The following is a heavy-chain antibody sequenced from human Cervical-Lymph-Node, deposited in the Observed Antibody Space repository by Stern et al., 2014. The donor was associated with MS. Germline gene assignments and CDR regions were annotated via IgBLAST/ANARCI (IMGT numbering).Heavy chain of an antibody. V-gene: IGHV1-69*06. J-gene: IGHJ6*02. Sequence: VQLVESGAEIKKPGSSVKVSCKASGGTFSNIPISWVRQAPGQGLEWMAGITPLFGTANGRHTFQGRVTITADKLTSTVYMELSGLTFDDTAIYYCAASVGTRPTYFYYYGMDVWGQGTAVAVSS. CDR2: ITPLFGTA. CDR1: GGTFSNIP. D-gene: IGHD3-9*01. CDR3: AASVGTRPTYFYYYGMDV.